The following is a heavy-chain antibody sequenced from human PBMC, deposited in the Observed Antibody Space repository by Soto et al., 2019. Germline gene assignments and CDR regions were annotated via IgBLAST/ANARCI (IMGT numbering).Heavy chain of an antibody. D-gene: IGHD1-7*01. Sequence: SETLSLTCTVSGGSINSYYWSWIRQPPGKGLEWIGYIYYSGSTNYNPSLKSRITISADTSKNQFSLKLSSVTAADTAVYYCARHISSGTNIAAIRSFDPWGQGTLFTVSS. CDR3: ARHISSGTNIAAIRSFDP. CDR1: GGSINSYY. J-gene: IGHJ5*02. CDR2: IYYSGST. V-gene: IGHV4-59*08.